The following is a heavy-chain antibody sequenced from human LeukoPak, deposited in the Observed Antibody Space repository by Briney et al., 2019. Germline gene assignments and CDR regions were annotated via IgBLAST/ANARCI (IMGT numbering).Heavy chain of an antibody. CDR1: GGSISSGGHS. CDR2: IYHSGST. J-gene: IGHJ3*02. V-gene: IGHV4-30-2*01. Sequence: SETLSLTCAVSGGSISSGGHSWSWIRQPPGKGLEWIGYIYHSGSTYYNPSLKSRVTISVDRSKNQFSLKLSSVTAADTAVYYCARATFDYGDPAGAFDIWGQGTMVTVSS. CDR3: ARATFDYGDPAGAFDI. D-gene: IGHD4-17*01.